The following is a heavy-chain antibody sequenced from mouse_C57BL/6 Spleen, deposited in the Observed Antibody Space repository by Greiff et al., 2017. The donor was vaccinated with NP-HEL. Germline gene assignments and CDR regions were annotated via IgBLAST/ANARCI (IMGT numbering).Heavy chain of an antibody. J-gene: IGHJ2*01. D-gene: IGHD1-1*01. V-gene: IGHV1-54*01. CDR3: ARSNYYGSSSLFDY. CDR1: GYAFTNYL. CDR2: INPGSGGT. Sequence: VKLQESGAELVRPGTSVKVSCKASGYAFTNYLIEWVKQRPGQGLEWIGVINPGSGGTNYNEKFKGKATLTADKSSSTAYMQLSSLTSEDSAVYFCARSNYYGSSSLFDYWGQGTTLTVSS.